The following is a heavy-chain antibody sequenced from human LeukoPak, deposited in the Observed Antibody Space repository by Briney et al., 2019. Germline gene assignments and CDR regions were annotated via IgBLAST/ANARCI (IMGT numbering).Heavy chain of an antibody. CDR3: ARGLGVYGEEY. J-gene: IGHJ4*01. D-gene: IGHD2-8*01. V-gene: IGHV4-61*02. Sequence: SETLSLTCTVSGGSISSGSYYWSWIRQPAGKGLEWIGRIYTSGSTNYNPSLKSRVTISVDTSKNQFSLKLSSVTAADTAVYYCARGLGVYGEEYWGQGTLVTASS. CDR1: GGSISSGSYY. CDR2: IYTSGST.